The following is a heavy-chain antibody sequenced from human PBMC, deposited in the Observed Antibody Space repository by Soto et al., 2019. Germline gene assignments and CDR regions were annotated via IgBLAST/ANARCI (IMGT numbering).Heavy chain of an antibody. Sequence: QVQLQQWGAGPLRPLETLSLTCGVSGGSFSGYYWAWIRQSPGKGVEWIGEINDRGSINYNPSLKGRISISVDTSKNHYSLKLRSVTAADTSVYYCARESHDILTGPPWVWYFDLWGRGTLVTVSS. V-gene: IGHV4-34*01. CDR1: GGSFSGYY. CDR3: ARESHDILTGPPWVWYFDL. J-gene: IGHJ2*01. CDR2: INDRGSI. D-gene: IGHD3-9*01.